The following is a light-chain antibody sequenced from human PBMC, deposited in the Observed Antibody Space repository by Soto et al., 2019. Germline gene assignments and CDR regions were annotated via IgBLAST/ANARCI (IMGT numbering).Light chain of an antibody. V-gene: IGLV2-23*02. CDR2: EVN. J-gene: IGLJ3*02. Sequence: QSALTQPASVSGSPGQSITISCTGTSSDVGSCNCVSWYQQHPGKAPTLMIYEVNKRPSGVSNRFSGSKAGNTASLTNSRLQAEDEADYYCCSSVGSPHWVFGGGTKLTVL. CDR1: SSDVGSCNC. CDR3: CSSVGSPHWV.